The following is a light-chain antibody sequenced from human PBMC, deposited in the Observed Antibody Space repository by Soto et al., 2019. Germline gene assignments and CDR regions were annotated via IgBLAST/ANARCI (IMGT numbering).Light chain of an antibody. Sequence: EIVMTQSSATLSVSPGDRATLSCRASQDVSKNLAWYQQKPGQAPRLLVYGASTRATGIPARLSGSGSGTEFTLTISSLQSEDFAVYYCQQFSTWPYTFGRGTKLEI. J-gene: IGKJ2*01. CDR1: QDVSKN. V-gene: IGKV3-15*01. CDR3: QQFSTWPYT. CDR2: GAS.